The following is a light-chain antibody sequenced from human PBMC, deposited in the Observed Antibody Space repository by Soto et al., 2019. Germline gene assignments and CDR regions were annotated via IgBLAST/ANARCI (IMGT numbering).Light chain of an antibody. J-gene: IGLJ3*02. CDR1: NSNIGNNY. CDR3: GTWDNSLTVV. CDR2: DNY. Sequence: QSVLTQPPSVSAAPGQKVTISCSGSNSNIGNNYVSWYQQLPGTAPKLLTYDNYKRPSGIPDRFSGSKSGTSATLGITGLQTGDEADYYCGTWDNSLTVVFGGGTKLTVL. V-gene: IGLV1-51*01.